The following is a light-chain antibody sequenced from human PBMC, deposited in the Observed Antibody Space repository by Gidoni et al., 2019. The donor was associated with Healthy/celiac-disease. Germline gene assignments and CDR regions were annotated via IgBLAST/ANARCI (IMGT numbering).Light chain of an antibody. V-gene: IGLV6-57*01. CDR3: QSYDSSNRWV. CDR2: EDN. Sequence: NFMLPQPHSVSESPGKTVTIPCTRSSGSIASNSVQWYQQRPGRSPTTVIYEDNQRPSGVPDRFSGSIDSSSNSASLTISGLRTEDEADYYCQSYDSSNRWVFGGGTKLTVL. J-gene: IGLJ3*02. CDR1: SGSIASNS.